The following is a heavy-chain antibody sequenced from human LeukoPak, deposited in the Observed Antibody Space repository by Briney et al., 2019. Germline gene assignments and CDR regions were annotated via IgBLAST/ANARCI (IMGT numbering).Heavy chain of an antibody. J-gene: IGHJ4*02. CDR1: GGSMSDYY. CDR2: IYYSGST. V-gene: IGHV4-59*01. D-gene: IGHD1-26*01. Sequence: PSETLSLTCTVSGGSMSDYYWSWIRQPPGKGLEWIGYIYYSGSTNYNPSLKSRVTISVDTSKNQFSLKLSSVTAADTAVYYCARGGAIIEAPFDYWGQGTLVTVSS. CDR3: ARGGAIIEAPFDY.